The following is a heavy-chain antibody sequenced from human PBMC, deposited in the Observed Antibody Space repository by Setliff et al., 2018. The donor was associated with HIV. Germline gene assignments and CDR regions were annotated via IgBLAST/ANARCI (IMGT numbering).Heavy chain of an antibody. J-gene: IGHJ1*01. CDR1: AYSISSGYY. CDR3: ARQWRDQYNSGVSTEYFQH. CDR2: IYHSGST. Sequence: SETLSLTCAVSAYSISSGYYWGWIRQPPGKGLDWIGSIYHSGSTYYNPSLMSRVTISVDTSKNQFSLKLRSVTAADTAVYYCARQWRDQYNSGVSTEYFQHWGLGTLVTVSS. D-gene: IGHD3-22*01. V-gene: IGHV4-38-2*01.